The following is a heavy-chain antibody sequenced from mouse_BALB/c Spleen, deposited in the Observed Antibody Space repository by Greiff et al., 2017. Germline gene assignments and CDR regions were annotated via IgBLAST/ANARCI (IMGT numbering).Heavy chain of an antibody. Sequence: VQLQESGPELVKPGASVKMSCKASGYTFTSYYIHWVKQRPGQGLEWIGWIYPGDGSTKYNEKFKGKTTLTADKSSSTAYMLLSSLTSEDSAIYFCARVEENYLDYWGQGTTLTVSS. CDR2: IYPGDGST. D-gene: IGHD1-1*02. J-gene: IGHJ2*01. V-gene: IGHV1S56*01. CDR3: ARVEENYLDY. CDR1: GYTFTSYY.